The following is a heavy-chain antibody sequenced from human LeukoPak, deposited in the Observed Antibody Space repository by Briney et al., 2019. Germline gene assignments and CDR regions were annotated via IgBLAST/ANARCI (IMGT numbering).Heavy chain of an antibody. Sequence: PSETLSLTCAVYGGSFSGYYWSWIRQPPGKGLEWIGEINHSGSTNYNPSLKSRVTISVDTSKNQFSLKLSSVTAADTAVYYCARRANTWFDPWGQGTLVTVSS. CDR1: GGSFSGYY. J-gene: IGHJ5*02. V-gene: IGHV4-34*01. D-gene: IGHD2/OR15-2a*01. CDR3: ARRANTWFDP. CDR2: INHSGST.